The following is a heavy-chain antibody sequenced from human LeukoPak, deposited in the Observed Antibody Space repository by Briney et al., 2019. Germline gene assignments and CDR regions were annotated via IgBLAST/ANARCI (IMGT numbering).Heavy chain of an antibody. CDR2: INHSGST. Sequence: SETLSLTCAVYGGSFSGYYWSWIRQPPGKGLEWIGEINHSGSTNYNPSLKSRVTISVDTSKNQFSLKLSSVIAADAAVYYCAKDLIDNWFDPWGQGTLVTVSS. J-gene: IGHJ5*02. CDR3: AKDLIDNWFDP. V-gene: IGHV4-34*01. D-gene: IGHD2-15*01. CDR1: GGSFSGYY.